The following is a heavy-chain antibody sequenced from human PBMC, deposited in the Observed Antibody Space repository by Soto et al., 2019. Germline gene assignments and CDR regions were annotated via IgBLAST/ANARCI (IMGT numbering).Heavy chain of an antibody. CDR2: IIPIFGTA. V-gene: IGHV1-69*13. J-gene: IGHJ6*02. D-gene: IGHD4-17*01. CDR3: ASKGVTTVTTNYYYGMDV. Sequence: GASVKVSCKASGGTFSSYAISWVRQAPGQGLEWMGGIIPIFGTANYAQKFQGRVTITADESTSTAYMELSSLRSEDTAVYYCASKGVTTVTTNYYYGMDVWGQGTTVTVSS. CDR1: GGTFSSYA.